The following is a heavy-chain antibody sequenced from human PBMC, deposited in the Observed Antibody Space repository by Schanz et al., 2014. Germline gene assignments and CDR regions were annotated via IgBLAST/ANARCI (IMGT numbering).Heavy chain of an antibody. CDR2: ISYHGSEK. CDR1: GFTFSRSG. D-gene: IGHD6-6*01. V-gene: IGHV3-30*03. J-gene: IGHJ6*02. CDR3: ARGYSSSMDV. Sequence: VQLVESGGGLVQPGRSLRLSCAASGFTFSRSGMHWVRQAPGKGLEWVAVISYHGSEKYYADSVKGRFTISRDNSKNTLYLQMNSLRTEDTAVYYCARGYSSSMDVWGQGTTVTVSS.